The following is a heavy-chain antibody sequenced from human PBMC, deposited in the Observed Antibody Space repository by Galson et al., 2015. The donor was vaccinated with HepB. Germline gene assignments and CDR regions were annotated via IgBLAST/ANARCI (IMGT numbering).Heavy chain of an antibody. CDR2: ISAYNGNT. J-gene: IGHJ3*02. Sequence: SVKVSCKASGYTFTSYGISWVRQAPGQGLEWMGWISAYNGNTNYAQKLQGRVTMTTDTSTSTAYTELRSLRSDDTAVYYCARAYYYGSGSVWGTFDIWGQGTMVTVSS. V-gene: IGHV1-18*01. CDR1: GYTFTSYG. D-gene: IGHD3-10*01. CDR3: ARAYYYGSGSVWGTFDI.